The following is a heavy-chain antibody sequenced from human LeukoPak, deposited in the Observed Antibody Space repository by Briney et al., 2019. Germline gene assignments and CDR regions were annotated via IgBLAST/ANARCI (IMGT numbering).Heavy chain of an antibody. Sequence: PGGSLRLSCAVSGFTIRIYGMHWVRQAPGKGLEWVAMISHDGGAKYYGDSVKGRFTISRGDSKNTLYLQMNSLSTEDTALYYCAKDWGSSDWYNYFDPWGQGTLVTVSS. D-gene: IGHD6-19*01. V-gene: IGHV3-30*18. CDR3: AKDWGSSDWYNYFDP. CDR2: ISHDGGAK. CDR1: GFTIRIYG. J-gene: IGHJ5*02.